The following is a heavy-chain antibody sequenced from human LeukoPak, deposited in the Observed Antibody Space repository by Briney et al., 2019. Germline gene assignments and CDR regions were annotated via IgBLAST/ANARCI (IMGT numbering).Heavy chain of an antibody. J-gene: IGHJ4*02. D-gene: IGHD1-1*01. CDR1: GFTFSNYV. Sequence: GGSLRLSCAASGFTFSNYVMGWVRQAPGKGLGWVSTISNSGDATYYADSVKGRFTISRDSSKNTLYLQMNRLRAEDTAVYYCAKAPPYKKYFDYWAQGTLVTVSS. CDR3: AKAPPYKKYFDY. V-gene: IGHV3-23*01. CDR2: ISNSGDAT.